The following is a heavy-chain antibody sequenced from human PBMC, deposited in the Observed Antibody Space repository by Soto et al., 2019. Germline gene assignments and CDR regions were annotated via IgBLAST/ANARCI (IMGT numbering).Heavy chain of an antibody. D-gene: IGHD1-26*01. V-gene: IGHV3-30*18. CDR2: ISNDGTNK. CDR1: GFTFSRYD. CDR3: TKLQSLLGPTGAYDM. J-gene: IGHJ3*02. Sequence: QVRLVESGGGVVQPGRSLRLSCAASGFTFSRYDMHWVRQAPGKGLGWVAVISNDGTNKYYAASVQRRCTISRDNSKNTLYLLMNRLRAEDTAVSYCTKLQSLLGPTGAYDMWGEGTMVTVSS.